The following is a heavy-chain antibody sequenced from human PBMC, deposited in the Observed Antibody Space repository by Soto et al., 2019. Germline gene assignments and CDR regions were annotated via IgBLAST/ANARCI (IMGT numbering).Heavy chain of an antibody. CDR2: ISYDGSKK. J-gene: IGHJ1*01. Sequence: QVQLVESGGGGVQPGRSLRLSCAASGFTFSSYGMHWVRQAPGKGLEWVAVISYDGSKKYYADSVKGRFTISRDNSKKPMYQHMNSLSAEDTAVYYCAKDPERSIVVAPGPIGYWGQGTLVTVSS. D-gene: IGHD2-21*01. CDR3: AKDPERSIVVAPGPIGY. V-gene: IGHV3-30*18. CDR1: GFTFSSYG.